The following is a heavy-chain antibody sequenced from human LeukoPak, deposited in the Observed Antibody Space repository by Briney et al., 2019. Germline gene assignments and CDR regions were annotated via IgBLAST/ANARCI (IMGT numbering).Heavy chain of an antibody. J-gene: IGHJ5*02. CDR1: GFTFSSYG. CDR2: ISDSGGTT. D-gene: IGHD3-3*01. V-gene: IGHV3-23*01. CDR3: AKILDHYDFPNNWFDP. Sequence: GGSLRLSCAASGFTFSSYGMTWVRQAPGKGLDWVSAISDSGGTTYYADSVKGRFTISRDNSKNTLYLQMNSLRAEDTAVYYCAKILDHYDFPNNWFDPWGQGTLVTVSS.